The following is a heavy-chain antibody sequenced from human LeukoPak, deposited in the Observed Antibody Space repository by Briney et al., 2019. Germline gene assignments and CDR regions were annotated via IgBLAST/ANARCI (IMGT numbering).Heavy chain of an antibody. V-gene: IGHV4-4*07. D-gene: IGHD1-26*01. CDR2: IYTTGSTDST. CDR1: RGSISRSY. CDR3: AGFGAGSYY. Sequence: SETLSLTRTLSRGSISRSYRSWIRQPARKGLEWIGRIYTTGSTDSTDFNPSLKSRVTITVDTSKNQFSLKRGSVTAADTDVYYCAGFGAGSYYWRGGTLVTVPS. J-gene: IGHJ4*02.